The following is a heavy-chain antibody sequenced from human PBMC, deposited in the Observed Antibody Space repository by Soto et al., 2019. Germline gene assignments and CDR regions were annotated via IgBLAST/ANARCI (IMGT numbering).Heavy chain of an antibody. D-gene: IGHD1-26*01. CDR3: ARDATGYYALDY. V-gene: IGHV1-3*01. CDR2: INAGNGNT. Sequence: GASVKVSCKASGYTFTSYAMHWVRQAPGQRLEWMGWINAGNGNTKYSQKFQGRVTITRDTSASTAYMELSSLRSEDTAVYYCARDATGYYALDYWGQGNLVTVSS. CDR1: GYTFTSYA. J-gene: IGHJ4*02.